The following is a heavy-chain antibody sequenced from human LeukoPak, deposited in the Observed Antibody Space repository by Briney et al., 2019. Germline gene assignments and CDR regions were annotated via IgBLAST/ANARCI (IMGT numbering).Heavy chain of an antibody. J-gene: IGHJ4*02. CDR3: ARLSTVTTSFDY. D-gene: IGHD4-17*01. CDR1: GDSVSSDSAA. CDR2: TYYRSKWYN. V-gene: IGHV6-1*01. Sequence: SQTLSLTCAISGDSVSSDSAAWNWIRQSPSRGLEWLGRTYYRSKWYNDYAVSVKSRITINPDTSKNQFSLNLSSVTAAVTAVYYWARLSTVTTSFDYWGQGTLVTVSS.